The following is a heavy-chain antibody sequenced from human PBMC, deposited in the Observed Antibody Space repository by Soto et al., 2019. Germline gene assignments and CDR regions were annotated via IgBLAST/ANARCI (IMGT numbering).Heavy chain of an antibody. V-gene: IGHV3-30*18. Sequence: PGGSLRLSCAASGFTFSSYGMHWVRQAPGKGLEWVAVKSYDGSNKYYADYVKGRFTISRDNSKNTLYLQMNSLRADYTAVYYCAKGPAIVLVPAAMNYYYGMDVWGQGTTVTVS. CDR2: KSYDGSNK. J-gene: IGHJ6*02. CDR1: GFTFSSYG. D-gene: IGHD2-2*01. CDR3: AKGPAIVLVPAAMNYYYGMDV.